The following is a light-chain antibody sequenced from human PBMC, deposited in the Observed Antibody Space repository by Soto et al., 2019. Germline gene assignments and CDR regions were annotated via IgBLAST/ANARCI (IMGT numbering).Light chain of an antibody. V-gene: IGKV1-39*01. Sequence: NWYHQKPGRAPNLLIYGASTLQNRVPSRFSGSGSGTDFSLTISSLQPEDFGTYYCQPSYSAPPLTFGTGTKVDIK. CDR3: QPSYSAPPLT. J-gene: IGKJ4*01. CDR2: GAS.